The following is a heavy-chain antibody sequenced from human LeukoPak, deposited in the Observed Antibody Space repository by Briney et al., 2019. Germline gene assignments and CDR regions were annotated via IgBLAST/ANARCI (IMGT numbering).Heavy chain of an antibody. V-gene: IGHV4-4*07. CDR2: IYSSGST. CDR1: GGSINNYY. J-gene: IGHJ4*02. D-gene: IGHD4-11*01. CDR3: ARSPRDSNWLDY. Sequence: SETLSLTCTVSGGSINNYYWSWMRQPAGKGLEWIGRIYSSGSTNYNPSLESRVTMSVDTPKNQFSLKLSSVTAADTAIYYCARSPRDSNWLDYWGQGTLVTVSS.